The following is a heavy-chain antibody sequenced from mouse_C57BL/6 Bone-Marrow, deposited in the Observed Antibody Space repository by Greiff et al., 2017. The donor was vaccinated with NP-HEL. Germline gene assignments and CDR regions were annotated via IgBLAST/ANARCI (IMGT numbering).Heavy chain of an antibody. CDR2: IYPGSGNT. Sequence: VQLQQSGAELVRPGASVKLSCKASGYTFTDYYINWVKQRPGQGLEWIARIYPGSGNTYYNEKFKGKATLTAEESSSTAYMQLSSLTSEDSAVYFCARGEYYFDYWGQGTTLTVSS. CDR3: ARGEYYFDY. J-gene: IGHJ2*01. CDR1: GYTFTDYY. V-gene: IGHV1-76*01.